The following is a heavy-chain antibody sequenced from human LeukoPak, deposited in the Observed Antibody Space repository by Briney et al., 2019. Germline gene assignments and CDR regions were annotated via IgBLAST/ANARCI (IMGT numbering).Heavy chain of an antibody. CDR1: GFTFSNYW. J-gene: IGHJ6*03. V-gene: IGHV3-7*01. CDR2: IKQDGSEK. CDR3: ARQNLYYDFWSGYSRDYYYMDV. Sequence: GGSLRLSCAASGFTFSNYWMSWVRQAPGKGLEWVAHIKQDGSEKYYVDSVKGRFNISKDNAKNSLYLQVNSLRVEDTAIYYCARQNLYYDFWSGYSRDYYYMDVWGKGTTVTVSS. D-gene: IGHD3-3*01.